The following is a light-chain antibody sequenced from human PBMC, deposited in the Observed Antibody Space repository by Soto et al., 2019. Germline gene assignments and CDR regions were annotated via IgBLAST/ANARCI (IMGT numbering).Light chain of an antibody. V-gene: IGLV2-14*01. CDR2: DVS. Sequence: QSALTQPASVSGSPGHSITISCSGTGSDIGDYDYVSWYQQHPGKAPKLIIYDVSNRPSGVSDRFSGSKSGNTASLTISGLQADDEGDYYCSLYTGTSTLFGGGTKLTVL. CDR3: SLYTGTSTL. J-gene: IGLJ2*01. CDR1: GSDIGDYDY.